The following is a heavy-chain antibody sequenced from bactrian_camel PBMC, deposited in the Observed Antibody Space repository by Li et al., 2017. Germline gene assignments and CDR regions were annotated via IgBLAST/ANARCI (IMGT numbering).Heavy chain of an antibody. J-gene: IGHJ6*01. CDR2: IDGDGSI. CDR3: VKGGASWYFADFDG. D-gene: IGHD6*01. Sequence: VQLVESGGGSVQSGGSLTLSCATSSNTFNNFYMGWFRQAPGKEREGVAAIDGDGSIRYADSVKGRFTISRDNVKNTLYLLLNSLKTEDTATYYCVKGGASWYFADFDGWGQGTQVTVS. CDR1: SNTFNNFY. V-gene: IGHV3S67*01.